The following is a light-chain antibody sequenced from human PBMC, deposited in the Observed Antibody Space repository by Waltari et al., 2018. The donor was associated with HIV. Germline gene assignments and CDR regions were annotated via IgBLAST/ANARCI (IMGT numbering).Light chain of an antibody. CDR1: SNNVGNQG. Sequence: QAGLTQPPSVSKGMRQTATLTCTGNSNNVGNQGAAWLQQHQGHPPKLLSYRDNKRPSGISERFSASRSGNTASLTITGVQPEDEADYFCAIWDISLSAVVFGGGTTLTVL. CDR2: RDN. V-gene: IGLV10-54*04. CDR3: AIWDISLSAVV. J-gene: IGLJ2*01.